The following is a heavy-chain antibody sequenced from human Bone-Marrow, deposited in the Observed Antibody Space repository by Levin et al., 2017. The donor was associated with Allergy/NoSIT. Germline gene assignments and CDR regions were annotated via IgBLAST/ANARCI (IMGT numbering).Heavy chain of an antibody. CDR2: IDTDGSNT. V-gene: IGHV3-74*03. CDR1: GFTFSTYW. J-gene: IGHJ4*02. CDR3: ARDRNNGDLDY. D-gene: IGHD2-21*01. Sequence: ETLSLTCAASGFTFSTYWMHWVRQAPGKGLVWVSHIDTDGSNTKYADSVKGRFTISRDNAKNTLYLQMNSLRAEDTAVYYCARDRNNGDLDYWGQGTLVTVSS.